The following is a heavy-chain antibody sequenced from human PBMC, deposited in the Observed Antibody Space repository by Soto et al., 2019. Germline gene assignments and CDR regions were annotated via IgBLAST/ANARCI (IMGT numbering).Heavy chain of an antibody. CDR2: ISFDGSYR. Sequence: WWSLRLSCCASAFTFSSYAMHWFRQAPGKGLEWLAVISFDGSYRNHTDSVKGRFLISRDNSKNTLYLQMNSLGAEDTAVYYCAKDIDTTARVGYFDAWGQGTLVTVSS. CDR1: AFTFSSYA. D-gene: IGHD2-21*02. CDR3: AKDIDTTARVGYFDA. V-gene: IGHV3-30*18. J-gene: IGHJ4*02.